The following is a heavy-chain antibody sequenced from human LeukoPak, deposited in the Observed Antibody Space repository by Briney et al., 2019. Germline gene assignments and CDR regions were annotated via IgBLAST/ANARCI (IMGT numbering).Heavy chain of an antibody. CDR2: IKEDGSEK. D-gene: IGHD1-26*01. V-gene: IGHV3-7*01. J-gene: IGHJ4*02. CDR3: ARGGQYHY. Sequence: GGSLRLSCAASGFTFGNYWMTWVRQAPGKGLEWVANIKEDGSEKYYVDSVEGRFTISRDNAENSLYLQMNSLRAEDTAVYYCARGGQYHYWGQGTLVTVSS. CDR1: GFTFGNYW.